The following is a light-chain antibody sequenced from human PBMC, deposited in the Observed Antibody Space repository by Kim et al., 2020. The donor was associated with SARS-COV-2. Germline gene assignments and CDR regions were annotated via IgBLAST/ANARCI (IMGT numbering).Light chain of an antibody. CDR1: QDIRNY. V-gene: IGKV1-33*01. Sequence: SASVGGRVTITCQASQDIRNYLNWYQQKPGKAPKLLIYDSSNLETGVPSRFSGSGSGTDFTFTISSLQPEDIATYYCQQYDNLPYTFGQGTKLEI. J-gene: IGKJ2*01. CDR2: DSS. CDR3: QQYDNLPYT.